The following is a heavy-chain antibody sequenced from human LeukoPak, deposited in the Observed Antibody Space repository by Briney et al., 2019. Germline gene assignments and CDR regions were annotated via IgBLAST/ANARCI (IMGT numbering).Heavy chain of an antibody. J-gene: IGHJ4*02. CDR3: ARHVVGAATGSPFDY. Sequence: GESLKISCKGPGYSFTTYWIGWVRQMPGKGLEWMGIIYPGDSDTRYSPSFQGQVTISADKSISTAYLQWSSLKASDTAVYYCARHVVGAATGSPFDYWGQGTLVTVSS. CDR1: GYSFTTYW. V-gene: IGHV5-51*01. CDR2: IYPGDSDT. D-gene: IGHD6-25*01.